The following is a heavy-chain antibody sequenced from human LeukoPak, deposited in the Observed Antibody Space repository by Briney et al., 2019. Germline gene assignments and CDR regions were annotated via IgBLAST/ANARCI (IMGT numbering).Heavy chain of an antibody. V-gene: IGHV3-30*03. CDR2: LSYGGTNK. CDR3: ARDRSGYANDAFDF. J-gene: IGHJ3*01. CDR1: GFSFSTSS. D-gene: IGHD3-3*01. Sequence: SGGSLRLSCVASGFSFSTSSLNWVRQAPGKGLEWVAVLSYGGTNKYYADSVKGRFTISRDNSKNTMFLQMNSLRAEDTAVYHCARDRSGYANDAFDFWGQGTMVTVSS.